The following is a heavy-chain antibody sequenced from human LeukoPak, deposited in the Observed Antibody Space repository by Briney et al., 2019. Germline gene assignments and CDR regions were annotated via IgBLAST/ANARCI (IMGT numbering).Heavy chain of an antibody. CDR3: ARDGIVGSPLFKFDY. CDR1: GFTFNNCA. J-gene: IGHJ4*02. V-gene: IGHV3-30-3*01. D-gene: IGHD1-26*01. Sequence: GGSLRLSCAASGFTFNNCAIHWVRQAPGKGLEWVAIISFDGGNKYYADSVKGRFTISRDNSKNTLYLQMNSLRAEDTAVYYCARDGIVGSPLFKFDYWGQGTLVTVSS. CDR2: ISFDGGNK.